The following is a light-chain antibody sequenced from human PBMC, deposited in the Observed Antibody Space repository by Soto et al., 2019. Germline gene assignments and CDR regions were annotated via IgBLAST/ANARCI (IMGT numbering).Light chain of an antibody. Sequence: EIVMTQSPATLSVSPGERATLSCRASPSISSNLAWYQQKPGQAPRVVIYGASTRATGIPARFSGSGSGTEFTLPISSLQSADFAVYSCQQYNNWPLLAFGGGTKVEIK. CDR2: GAS. J-gene: IGKJ4*01. V-gene: IGKV3-15*01. CDR1: PSISSN. CDR3: QQYNNWPLLA.